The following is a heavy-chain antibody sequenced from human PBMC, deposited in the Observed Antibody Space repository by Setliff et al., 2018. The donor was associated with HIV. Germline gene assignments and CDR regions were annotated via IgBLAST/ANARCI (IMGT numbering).Heavy chain of an antibody. V-gene: IGHV4-59*04. D-gene: IGHD6-19*01. J-gene: IGHJ4*02. CDR2: TYYGGST. CDR1: GVSITSYY. CDR3: ARTGGDVAVAVIRY. Sequence: SETLSLTCTVSGVSITSYYWSWVRQVPGKGLEWIGNTYYGGSTDYSKYNPSVKSRATISVDTSKNQFSLKLSSVTAADTAVYYCARTGGDVAVAVIRYWGQGTLVTAPQ.